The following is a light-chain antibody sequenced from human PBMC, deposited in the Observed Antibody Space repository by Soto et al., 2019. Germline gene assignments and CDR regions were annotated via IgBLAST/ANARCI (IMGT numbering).Light chain of an antibody. CDR3: SSFTSSITYV. Sequence: QSVLTQPASVSGSPRQSVTISCTGTSSDVGGHNAVSWYRQDPGKAPKLVIYDVTNRPSGVSNRFSGSKSGNTASLTISGLQTEDEADYYCSSFTSSITYVFGTGTKLTVL. J-gene: IGLJ1*01. CDR2: DVT. V-gene: IGLV2-14*01. CDR1: SSDVGGHNA.